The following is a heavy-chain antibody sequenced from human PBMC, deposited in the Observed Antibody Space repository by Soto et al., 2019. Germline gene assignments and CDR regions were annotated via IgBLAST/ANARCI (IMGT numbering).Heavy chain of an antibody. CDR3: AMVQVYYDSSGSPQWYCDL. CDR1: SLSRMSYC. J-gene: IGHJ2*01. V-gene: IGHV4-4*07. D-gene: IGHD3-22*01. CDR2: IYSSGST. Sequence: RSLSRLLSSLSRMSYCSNLIRPPSGEGLEWIGRIYSSGSTNYNPPLKSRVTMSVDTSKKQFSLKLTSVTAADTAVYYCAMVQVYYDSSGSPQWYCDLWGRGSLVTVS.